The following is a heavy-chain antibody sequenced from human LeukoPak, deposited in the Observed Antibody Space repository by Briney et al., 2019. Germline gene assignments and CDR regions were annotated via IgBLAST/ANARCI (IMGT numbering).Heavy chain of an antibody. CDR3: VRRVNTYGGWFDR. CDR2: IDYRGRT. J-gene: IGHJ5*02. CDR1: GDSISSSNFH. V-gene: IGHV4-39*01. Sequence: SETLSLTCSVSGDSISSSNFHWGWIRPSPGKGLEWIGTIDYRGRTFYNPSLNNRVTISADTSRNQLSLKLSSVTATDTAIYYCVRRVNTYGGWFDRWGQGALVTVSS. D-gene: IGHD5-18*01.